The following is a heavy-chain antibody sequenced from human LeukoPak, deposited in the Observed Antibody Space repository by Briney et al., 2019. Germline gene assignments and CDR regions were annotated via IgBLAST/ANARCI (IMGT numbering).Heavy chain of an antibody. CDR1: GGSISNSVYY. V-gene: IGHV4-39*01. CDR2: IYYNGST. CDR3: ARTYGSGSYPFDY. J-gene: IGHJ4*02. Sequence: SETLSLTCTVSGGSISNSVYYWAYIRQPPGKGLVWIGSIYYNGSTNYNPSLKSRVSISVDTSKNQFSLKLSSVTAADTAVYYCARTYGSGSYPFDYWGQGTLVTVSS. D-gene: IGHD3-10*01.